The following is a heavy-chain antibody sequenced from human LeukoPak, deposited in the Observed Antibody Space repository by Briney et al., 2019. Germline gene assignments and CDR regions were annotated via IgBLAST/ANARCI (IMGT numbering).Heavy chain of an antibody. CDR3: AREDYDSRVFDY. Sequence: SETLSLTCTVSGGSIRFGTYYWSWIRQPAGKGLEWIGRIYSSGSTNYNPSLKSRVTISVDTSKNQFSLKLSSVTAADTAVYYCAREDYDSRVFDYWGQGTLVTVSS. CDR2: IYSSGST. CDR1: GGSIRFGTYY. J-gene: IGHJ4*02. V-gene: IGHV4-61*02. D-gene: IGHD3-22*01.